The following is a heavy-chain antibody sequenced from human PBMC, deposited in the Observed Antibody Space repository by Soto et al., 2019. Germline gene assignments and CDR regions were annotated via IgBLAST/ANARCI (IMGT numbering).Heavy chain of an antibody. CDR2: ISGSGGST. V-gene: IGHV3-23*01. Sequence: PGGSLRLSCAASGFTFSSYAMSWVRQAPGKGLEWVSAISGSGGSTYYADSVKGRFTISRDNSKNTLYLQMNSLRAEDTAVYYCAKTLPFTMTPMDFDDWGQGTLVTVTS. CDR1: GFTFSSYA. CDR3: AKTLPFTMTPMDFDD. J-gene: IGHJ4*02. D-gene: IGHD3-22*01.